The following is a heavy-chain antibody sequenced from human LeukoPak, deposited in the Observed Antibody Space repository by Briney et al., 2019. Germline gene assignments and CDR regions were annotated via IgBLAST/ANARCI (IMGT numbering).Heavy chain of an antibody. D-gene: IGHD2-15*01. CDR1: GESFSGYY. J-gene: IGHJ4*02. CDR3: ARHKWRWTFDY. CDR2: INHSGST. Sequence: SETLSLTCAVYGESFSGYYWSWIRQPPGKGLEWIGEINHSGSTNYNPSLKSRVTISVDASKNQCALKLSSVTAADTAVYYCARHKWRWTFDYWGQGTVVTVSS. V-gene: IGHV4-34*01.